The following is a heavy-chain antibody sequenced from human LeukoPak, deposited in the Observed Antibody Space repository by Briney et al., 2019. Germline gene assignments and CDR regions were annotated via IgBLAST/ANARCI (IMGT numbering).Heavy chain of an antibody. D-gene: IGHD7-27*01. J-gene: IGHJ6*04. V-gene: IGHV3-21*01. CDR2: ISGSSSFI. CDR3: ARDPSGDNGMDV. Sequence: GGSLRLSCAASGFTFNSYNMNWVRQAPGQGLEWVSSISGSSSFIYYADSLKGRFTISRDSAKNSLYLQMNSLRAEDTAVYCCARDPSGDNGMDVWGKGTTVTVSS. CDR1: GFTFNSYN.